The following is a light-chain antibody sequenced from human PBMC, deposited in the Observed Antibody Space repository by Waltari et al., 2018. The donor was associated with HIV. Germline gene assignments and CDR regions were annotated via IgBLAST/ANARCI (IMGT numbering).Light chain of an antibody. Sequence: SYVLTQPPSVSAAPGQTAKISCWGQSAEYKGVQWYQQKPGQAPILVIYDYTDRPTGIPERFSGSSSGNTATLTVTMVEAGDEADYYCQVWDTSSDHPAFFGGGTKLTVV. CDR1: SAEYKG. CDR2: DYT. J-gene: IGLJ2*01. CDR3: QVWDTSSDHPAF. V-gene: IGLV3-21*02.